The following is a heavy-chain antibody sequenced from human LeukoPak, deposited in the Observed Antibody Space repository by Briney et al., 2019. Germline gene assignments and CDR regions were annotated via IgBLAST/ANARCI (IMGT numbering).Heavy chain of an antibody. CDR3: AKRGTAGSWNPEDY. Sequence: GGSLRLSCVASGVTISSQGMSWVRQAPGKGLEWVLTIGIGGNTYYADTVQGRFTISRDNSKNTLSLQMNSLRAEDTAIYYCAKRGTAGSWNPEDYWGQGTLVTVSS. CDR1: GVTISSQG. J-gene: IGHJ4*02. D-gene: IGHD1-1*01. CDR2: IGIGGNT. V-gene: IGHV3-23*01.